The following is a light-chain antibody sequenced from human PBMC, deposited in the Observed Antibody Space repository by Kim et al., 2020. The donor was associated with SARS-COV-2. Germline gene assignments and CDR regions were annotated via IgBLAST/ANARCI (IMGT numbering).Light chain of an antibody. V-gene: IGKV3-11*01. Sequence: SLSPGEGATPSCMASRSVSSSLAWYQQRPGQAPRLLIYDASNRATGIPARFSGSGSGTDFTLSISSLEPEDFAVYFCQQRSNWPLTFGGGTKLEI. CDR2: DAS. CDR1: RSVSSS. CDR3: QQRSNWPLT. J-gene: IGKJ4*01.